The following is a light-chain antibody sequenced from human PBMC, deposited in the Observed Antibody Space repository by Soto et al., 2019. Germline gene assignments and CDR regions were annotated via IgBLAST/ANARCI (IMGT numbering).Light chain of an antibody. CDR2: GAS. V-gene: IGKV3-20*01. CDR3: QQYGSSPPT. J-gene: IGKJ1*01. Sequence: EIVLTQSPGTLALSPGERATLSCRASQSVSTNNLAWYQRKPGQDPRLLIYGASSRATDIPARFSGSGSGTDFTLTITRLEPEDFAVYYCQQYGSSPPTFGQGTKVEIK. CDR1: QSVSTNN.